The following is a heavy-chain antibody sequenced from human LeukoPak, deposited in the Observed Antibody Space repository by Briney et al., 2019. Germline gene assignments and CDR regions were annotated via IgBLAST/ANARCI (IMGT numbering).Heavy chain of an antibody. Sequence: GGSLRLSCAASGFTVSSKHMTWVRQAPGKGLEWVSLIYSGGPTSCSDSVKGRFTISRDNAKNSLYLQMNSLRAEDTAVYYCARESFAGTPDYWGQGTLVTVSS. CDR1: GFTVSSKH. CDR3: ARESFAGTPDY. CDR2: IYSGGPT. D-gene: IGHD1/OR15-1a*01. V-gene: IGHV3-53*01. J-gene: IGHJ4*02.